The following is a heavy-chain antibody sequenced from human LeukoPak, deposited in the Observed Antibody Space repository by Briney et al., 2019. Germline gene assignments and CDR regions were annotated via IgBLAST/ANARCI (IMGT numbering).Heavy chain of an antibody. V-gene: IGHV4-4*07. CDR1: GGSISSYY. Sequence: SETLSLTCTVSGGSISSYYWSWIRQPAGKGLEWIGRIYTSGSTNYNPSLKSRVTMSVDTSKNQFSLKLSSVTAADTAVYYCARGSGYDFPFYYYYYYMDVRGKGTTVTVSS. J-gene: IGHJ6*03. CDR2: IYTSGST. CDR3: ARGSGYDFPFYYYYYYMDV. D-gene: IGHD5-12*01.